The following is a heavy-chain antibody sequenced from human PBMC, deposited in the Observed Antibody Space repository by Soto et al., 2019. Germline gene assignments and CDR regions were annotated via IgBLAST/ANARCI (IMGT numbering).Heavy chain of an antibody. V-gene: IGHV3-23*01. Sequence: EVQLLESGGGLVQPGGSLRLSCAASGFTFSSYAMSWVRQAPGKGLEWVSAISGSGGSTYYADSVKGRFTISRDNSKNTLDLQMNSLRAEDTAVYYCAKDRTYRLATIWDYWGQGTLGTVSS. CDR2: ISGSGGST. J-gene: IGHJ4*02. D-gene: IGHD3-3*01. CDR1: GFTFSSYA. CDR3: AKDRTYRLATIWDY.